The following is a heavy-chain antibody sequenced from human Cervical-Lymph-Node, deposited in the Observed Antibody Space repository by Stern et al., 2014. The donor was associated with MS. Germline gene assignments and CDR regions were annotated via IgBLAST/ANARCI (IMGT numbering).Heavy chain of an antibody. CDR2: INAGGSTT. Sequence: EVQLVESRGGIVQPGGSLRLSCAASGFIFSSYWMHWVRQAPGKGPVWVSQINAGGSTTDYADSVKGRFTISRDNAKNTLYVQMNSLRVEDTAVYFCARGFQGGFDPWGQGTLVTVSA. V-gene: IGHV3-74*02. CDR1: GFIFSSYW. CDR3: ARGFQGGFDP. D-gene: IGHD3-16*01. J-gene: IGHJ5*02.